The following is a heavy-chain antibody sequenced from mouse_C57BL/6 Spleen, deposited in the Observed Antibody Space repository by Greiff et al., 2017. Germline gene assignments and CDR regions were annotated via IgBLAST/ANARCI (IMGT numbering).Heavy chain of an antibody. V-gene: IGHV3-6*01. CDR2: ISYDGSN. Sequence: EVQLQESGPGLVKPSQSLSLTCSVTGYSITSGYYWNWIRQFPGNKLEWMGYISYDGSNNYNPYLKNRISITRDTSKNQFFLKLNSVTTADTATYYCARDESPFAYWGQGTLVTVSA. CDR3: ARDESPFAY. CDR1: GYSITSGYY. J-gene: IGHJ3*01.